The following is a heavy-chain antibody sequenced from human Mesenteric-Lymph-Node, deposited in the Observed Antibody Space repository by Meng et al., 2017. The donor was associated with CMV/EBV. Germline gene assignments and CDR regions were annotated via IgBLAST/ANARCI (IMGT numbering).Heavy chain of an antibody. D-gene: IGHD1-26*01. Sequence: ASVKVSCKASGYTFTSYGISWVRQAPGQGLEWMGWINPNSGGTNYAQKFQGRVTMTRDTSISTAYMELSKLRSDDTAVYYCARGGKNGMDVWGQGTAVTVSS. CDR3: ARGGKNGMDV. CDR1: GYTFTSYG. J-gene: IGHJ6*02. V-gene: IGHV1-2*02. CDR2: INPNSGGT.